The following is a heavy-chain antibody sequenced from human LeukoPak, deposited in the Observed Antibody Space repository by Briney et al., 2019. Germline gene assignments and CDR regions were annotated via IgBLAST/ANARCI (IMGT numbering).Heavy chain of an antibody. Sequence: SETLSLTCTVSGGSISSYYWSWIRQPPGKGLEWIGYIYYSGSTNYNPSLKSRVTISVDTSKSQFSLKLSSVTAADTAVYYCARGSGYSYGYSFDYWGQGTLVTVSS. CDR2: IYYSGST. CDR3: ARGSGYSYGYSFDY. CDR1: GGSISSYY. J-gene: IGHJ4*02. V-gene: IGHV4-59*08. D-gene: IGHD5-18*01.